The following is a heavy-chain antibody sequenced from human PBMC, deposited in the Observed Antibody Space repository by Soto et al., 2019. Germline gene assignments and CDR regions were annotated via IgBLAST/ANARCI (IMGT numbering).Heavy chain of an antibody. CDR3: VSAEARGSL. D-gene: IGHD3-10*01. J-gene: IGHJ4*02. V-gene: IGHV1-18*01. Sequence: QVQLVQSGAEVKKPGASVKVSCKASGYTFTSYGISWVRQAPGQGLECMGWISAYNGNTNYAQKLKGRITMTTDTATSTAYSEVGRQRSAATAVYYCVSAEARGSLGAQGTRVTASS. CDR1: GYTFTSYG. CDR2: ISAYNGNT.